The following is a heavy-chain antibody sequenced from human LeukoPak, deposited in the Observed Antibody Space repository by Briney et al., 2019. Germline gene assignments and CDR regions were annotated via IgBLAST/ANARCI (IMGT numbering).Heavy chain of an antibody. CDR1: GYTFTSYG. Sequence: GASVKVSCKASGYTFTSYGISWVRQAPGQGLEWMGWISAYNGNTNYAQKLQGRVTMTTDTSTSTAYMELRSLRSDDTAVYYCARPLSTAAGTPVRFDPWGQGTLVTVSS. CDR3: ARPLSTAAGTPVRFDP. CDR2: ISAYNGNT. D-gene: IGHD6-13*01. V-gene: IGHV1-18*01. J-gene: IGHJ5*02.